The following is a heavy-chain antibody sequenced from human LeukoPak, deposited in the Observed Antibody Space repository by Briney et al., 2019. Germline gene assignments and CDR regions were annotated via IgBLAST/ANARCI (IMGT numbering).Heavy chain of an antibody. V-gene: IGHV3-48*01. D-gene: IGHD6-19*01. CDR2: ISTDSDHL. J-gene: IGHJ4*02. Sequence: GGSLRLSCAGSGFIFSSSPMTWVRQAPGKGLEWLSYISTDSDHLYYADSVKGRFTISRDNAKNSLYLQINSLRAEDTAVYFCARDDTTGWYSLDWGQGTLVTVSS. CDR3: ARDDTTGWYSLD. CDR1: GFIFSSSP.